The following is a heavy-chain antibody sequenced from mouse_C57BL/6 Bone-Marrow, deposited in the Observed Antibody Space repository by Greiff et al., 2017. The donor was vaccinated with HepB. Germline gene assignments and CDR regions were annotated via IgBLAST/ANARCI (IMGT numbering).Heavy chain of an antibody. Sequence: VQLQESGAELARPGASVKMSCKASGYTFTSYTMHWVKQRPGQGLEWFGYINPSSGYTKYNQKFKDKATLTADKSSSTAYMQLSSLTSEDSAVYYCASPQLRLPFAYWGQGTLVTVSA. CDR2: INPSSGYT. D-gene: IGHD3-2*02. J-gene: IGHJ3*01. CDR3: ASPQLRLPFAY. V-gene: IGHV1-4*01. CDR1: GYTFTSYT.